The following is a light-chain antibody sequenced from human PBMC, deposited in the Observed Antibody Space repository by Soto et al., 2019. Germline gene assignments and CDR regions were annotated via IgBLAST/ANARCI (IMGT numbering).Light chain of an antibody. V-gene: IGKV3-20*01. Sequence: EIVLTQSPGTLSLSPGERATLSCRASQSVSTRHLAWYQQKPGQAPRLLIYGASSRATGIPDRFSGSGSGADFTLTISRLEPEDFAVYYCQQYGSVPLTFGGGTKVEIK. CDR3: QQYGSVPLT. CDR2: GAS. CDR1: QSVSTRH. J-gene: IGKJ4*01.